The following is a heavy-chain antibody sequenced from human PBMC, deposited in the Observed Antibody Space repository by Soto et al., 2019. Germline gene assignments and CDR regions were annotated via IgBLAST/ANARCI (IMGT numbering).Heavy chain of an antibody. CDR3: AREQQLDTGNFDY. CDR2: INAGNGNT. D-gene: IGHD1-1*01. CDR1: GYTFTNYA. V-gene: IGHV1-3*01. J-gene: IGHJ4*02. Sequence: ASVKVSCKASGYTFTNYAIYWVRQAPGQRLEWMGWINAGNGNTKYSQKFQDRVTITRDTSASTVYMALSSLRFEDTAVYYCAREQQLDTGNFDYWGQGTLVTVSS.